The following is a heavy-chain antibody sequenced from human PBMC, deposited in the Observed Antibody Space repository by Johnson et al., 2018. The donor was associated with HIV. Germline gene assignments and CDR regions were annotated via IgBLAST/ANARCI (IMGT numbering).Heavy chain of an antibody. V-gene: IGHV3-64*01. Sequence: VQLVESGGGVVQPGRSLRLSCAASGFTFSSYAMHWVRQAPGKGLEYVSAISSNGGSTYYANSVKGRFTISRDNSKNTLYLQMGSLRAEDTAVYYCARGRSSTRPSDLGSGAFDIWGQG. J-gene: IGHJ3*02. D-gene: IGHD2-2*01. CDR2: ISSNGGST. CDR3: ARGRSSTRPSDLGSGAFDI. CDR1: GFTFSSYA.